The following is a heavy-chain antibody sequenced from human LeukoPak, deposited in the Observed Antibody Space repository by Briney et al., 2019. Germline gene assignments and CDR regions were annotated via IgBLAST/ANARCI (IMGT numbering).Heavy chain of an antibody. CDR1: GGTFSSYA. V-gene: IGHV1-69*13. CDR3: ARDLGSSSSWYEGFQH. Sequence: SVKVSCKASGGTFSSYAISWVRQAPGQGLEWMGGIIPIFGTANYAQKFQGRVTITADESTSTAYMELSSLRSEDTAVYYCARDLGSSSSWYEGFQHWGQGTLVTVSS. D-gene: IGHD6-13*01. J-gene: IGHJ1*01. CDR2: IIPIFGTA.